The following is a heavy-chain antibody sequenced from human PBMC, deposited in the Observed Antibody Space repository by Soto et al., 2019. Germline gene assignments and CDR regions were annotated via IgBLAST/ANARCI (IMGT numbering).Heavy chain of an antibody. J-gene: IGHJ3*02. CDR3: ARDAYCSGGSCPPLAFDI. D-gene: IGHD2-15*01. CDR1: GYTFTSYG. V-gene: IGHV1-18*01. CDR2: ISAYNGNT. Sequence: VKVSCKASGYTFTSYGISWVRQAPGQGLEWMGWISAYNGNTNYAQKLQGRVTMTTDTSTSTAYMELRSLRSDDTAVYYCARDAYCSGGSCPPLAFDIWGQGTMVTVS.